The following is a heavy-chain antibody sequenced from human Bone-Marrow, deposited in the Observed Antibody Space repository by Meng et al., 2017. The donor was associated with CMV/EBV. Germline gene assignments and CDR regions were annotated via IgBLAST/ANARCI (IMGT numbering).Heavy chain of an antibody. D-gene: IGHD5-18*01. Sequence: VSLRLSCKGSGYSFTSYWIGWVRQMPGKGLEWMGIIYPGDSDTRYSTCFQGQVTISADKSISTAYLQWSSLKASDTAMYYCARQLYSYGYYYFDYWGQGTLVTVSS. J-gene: IGHJ4*02. CDR2: IYPGDSDT. CDR1: GYSFTSYW. CDR3: ARQLYSYGYYYFDY. V-gene: IGHV5-51*01.